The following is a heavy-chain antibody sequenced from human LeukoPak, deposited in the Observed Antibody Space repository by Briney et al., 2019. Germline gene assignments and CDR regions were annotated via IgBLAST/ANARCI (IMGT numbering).Heavy chain of an antibody. J-gene: IGHJ4*02. Sequence: GGSLRLSCAASGFTFSTYWMTWVRQAPGKGLGWVANIKQDGSVKNYVDSVKGRFTISRDNANNFLYLQMNSLRAEDTAVYYCAKDKDWNVCDYWGRGTLVTVSS. CDR3: AKDKDWNVCDY. V-gene: IGHV3-7*01. CDR1: GFTFSTYW. CDR2: IKQDGSVK. D-gene: IGHD1-1*01.